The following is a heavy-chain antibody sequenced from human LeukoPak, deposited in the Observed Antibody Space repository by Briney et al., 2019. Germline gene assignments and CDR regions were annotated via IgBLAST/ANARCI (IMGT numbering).Heavy chain of an antibody. Sequence: SETLSLTCTVSGGSISSYYWSWIRQPAGKGLEWIGRIYTSGSTNYNPSLKSRVTMSVDTSKNQFSLKLSSVTAADTAVYYCARDGRLEDFWSGYYLYYYYYYMDVWGQGTMVTVSS. CDR1: GGSISSYY. CDR3: ARDGRLEDFWSGYYLYYYYYYMDV. V-gene: IGHV4-4*07. J-gene: IGHJ6*03. CDR2: IYTSGST. D-gene: IGHD3-3*01.